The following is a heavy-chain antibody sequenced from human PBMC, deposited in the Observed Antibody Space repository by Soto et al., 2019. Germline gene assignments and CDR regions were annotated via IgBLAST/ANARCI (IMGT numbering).Heavy chain of an antibody. CDR2: INAGNGNT. Sequence: ASVKVSCKASGYTFTSYAIHWVRQAPGQRLEWMGWINAGNGNTKYSQNFQGRVTITRDTSASTAYMELSSLRSEDTAVYYCARGGSLYWYFDLWGRGTLVTVSS. D-gene: IGHD1-26*01. CDR3: ARGGSLYWYFDL. V-gene: IGHV1-3*01. J-gene: IGHJ2*01. CDR1: GYTFTSYA.